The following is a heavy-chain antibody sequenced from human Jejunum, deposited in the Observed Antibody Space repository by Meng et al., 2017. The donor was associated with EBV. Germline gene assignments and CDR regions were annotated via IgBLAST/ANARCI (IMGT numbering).Heavy chain of an antibody. Sequence: HLVGAGGGVVGPGGSLRLSGAASGFPFFNAWMSWVRQAPGKGLEWVGRIKSKTDGETTDYAAPVKGRFTISRDDSKNTLYLQMNSLQKEDTAMYYCSGDIRSEWGFNYWGQGNLVTVSS. CDR3: SGDIRSEWGFNY. CDR1: GFPFFNAW. CDR2: IKSKTDGETT. V-gene: IGHV3-15*01. J-gene: IGHJ4*02. D-gene: IGHD1-26*01.